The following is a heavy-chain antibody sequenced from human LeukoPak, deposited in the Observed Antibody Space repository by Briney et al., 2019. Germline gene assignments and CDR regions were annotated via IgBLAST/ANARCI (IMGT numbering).Heavy chain of an antibody. CDR1: GFTFSSYG. CDR2: ISYDGSNK. CDR3: AKDSPYSSGWGGIYYYYGMDV. J-gene: IGHJ6*02. V-gene: IGHV3-30*18. D-gene: IGHD6-19*01. Sequence: GRSLRLSCAASGFTFSSYGMHWVRQAPGKGLEWVAVISYDGSNKYYADSVKGRFTISRDNSKNTLYLQMNSLRAEDTAVYYCAKDSPYSSGWGGIYYYYGMDVWGQGTTVTVSS.